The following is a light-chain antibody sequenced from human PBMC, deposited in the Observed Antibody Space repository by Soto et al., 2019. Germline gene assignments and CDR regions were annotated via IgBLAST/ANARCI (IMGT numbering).Light chain of an antibody. CDR1: QGINSW. CDR3: QQANSFPWT. Sequence: DLQMTQSPSSVSASVGDRVTITCRASQGINSWLAWYQQKPGKVPKLLIYAASSLQSGVPSRFSGSGSGTDFTLTISSLQPEDIATYYCQQANSFPWTFGQGTNVEIK. V-gene: IGKV1-12*01. CDR2: AAS. J-gene: IGKJ1*01.